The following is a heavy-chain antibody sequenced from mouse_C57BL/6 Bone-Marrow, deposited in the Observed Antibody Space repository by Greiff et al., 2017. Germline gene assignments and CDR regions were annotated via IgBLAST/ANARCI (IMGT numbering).Heavy chain of an antibody. CDR1: GYTFTSYT. D-gene: IGHD3-2*02. CDR2: IKPSSGYT. V-gene: IGHV1-4*01. CDR3: ARGSGYPRSAMDY. J-gene: IGHJ4*01. Sequence: VQLQQSGAELARPGASVKMSCKASGYTFTSYTMHWVKQRPGQGLEWIGYIKPSSGYTKYNQKFKDKATLTADKSSSTAYLQLSILTSEDSAVYYCARGSGYPRSAMDYWGQGTSVTVSS.